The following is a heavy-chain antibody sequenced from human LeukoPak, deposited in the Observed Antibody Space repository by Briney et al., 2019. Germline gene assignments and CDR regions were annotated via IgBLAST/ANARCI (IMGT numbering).Heavy chain of an antibody. CDR2: IYYSGST. D-gene: IGHD6-13*01. CDR1: GGSISSYY. Sequence: SETLSLTCTVSGGSISSYYWSWIRQPPGKGLEWIGYIYYSGSTNYNPSLKSRVTISVDTSKNQFSLKLSSVTAADTAVYYCASGLAAAGTLGDYWGQGTLVTVSS. CDR3: ASGLAAAGTLGDY. V-gene: IGHV4-59*08. J-gene: IGHJ4*02.